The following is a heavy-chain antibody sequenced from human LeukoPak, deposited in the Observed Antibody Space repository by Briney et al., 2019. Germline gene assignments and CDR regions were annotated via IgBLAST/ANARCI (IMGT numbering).Heavy chain of an antibody. CDR2: ISSSGNT. D-gene: IGHD4-17*01. V-gene: IGHV3-23*01. CDR3: AKLKRNGDYGAYYFDY. CDR1: RFTFSRSA. Sequence: PSGGSLRLSCAASRFTFSRSAMTWVRQTPGKGLDWVSSISSSGNTYYADSVKGRFTISRDNSKNMLYLQMNSLRAEDTAVYYCAKLKRNGDYGAYYFDYWGQGTLVTVSS. J-gene: IGHJ4*02.